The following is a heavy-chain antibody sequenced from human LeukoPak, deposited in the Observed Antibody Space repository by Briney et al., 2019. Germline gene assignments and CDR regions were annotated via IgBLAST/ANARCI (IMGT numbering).Heavy chain of an antibody. J-gene: IGHJ4*02. CDR2: IYYSGST. D-gene: IGHD1-7*01. CDR3: ARGLELRPFDY. CDR1: GGSISSSSYY. V-gene: IGHV4-39*01. Sequence: SETLSLTCTVSGGSISSSSYYWGWIRQPPGKGLEWIGSIYYSGSTYYNPSLKSRVTTSVDTSKNQFSLKLSSVTAADTAVYYCARGLELRPFDYWGQGTLVTVSS.